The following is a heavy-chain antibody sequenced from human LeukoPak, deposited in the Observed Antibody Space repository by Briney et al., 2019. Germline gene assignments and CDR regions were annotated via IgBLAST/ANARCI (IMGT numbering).Heavy chain of an antibody. CDR2: IYYSGST. J-gene: IGHJ4*02. CDR3: ARLRAVVTR. Sequence: SETLSLTCTVSGGSISSSSYYWGWIRQPPGKGLEWIGSIYYSGSTYYNPSLKSRVTISVDTSKNQFSLKLSSVTAADTAVYYCARLRAVVTRCGQGTLVTVSS. V-gene: IGHV4-39*01. D-gene: IGHD4-23*01. CDR1: GGSISSSSYY.